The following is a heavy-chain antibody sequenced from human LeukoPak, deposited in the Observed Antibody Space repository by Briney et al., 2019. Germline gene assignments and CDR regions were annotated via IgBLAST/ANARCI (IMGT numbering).Heavy chain of an antibody. D-gene: IGHD3-3*01. V-gene: IGHV3-30*02. CDR1: GFTLSSYG. J-gene: IGHJ4*02. Sequence: GGSLRLSCAAAGFTLSSYGMHWARQAPGKGLEWVAFIRCDGSNKYYADSVKCRFTISSDNSKNTLYLKMNSLRAEDTAVYYCAKDQAYDFWSGYQTGRFDYWGQRTLVTVSS. CDR3: AKDQAYDFWSGYQTGRFDY. CDR2: IRCDGSNK.